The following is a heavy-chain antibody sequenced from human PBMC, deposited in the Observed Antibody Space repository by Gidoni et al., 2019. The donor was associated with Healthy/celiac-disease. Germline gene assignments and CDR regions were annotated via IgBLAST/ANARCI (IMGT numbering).Heavy chain of an antibody. CDR3: ARDGVGGGSGIGDY. CDR2: IWYDGSNK. CDR1: GFTFSSYG. V-gene: IGHV3-33*01. D-gene: IGHD2-15*01. J-gene: IGHJ4*02. Sequence: QVQLVESGGGVVQPGRSLRLSCAESGFTFSSYGMHWVRQAPGKGLEWVAVIWYDGSNKYYADSVKGRFTISRDNSKNTLYLQMNSLRAEDTAVYYCARDGVGGGSGIGDYWGQGTLVTVSS.